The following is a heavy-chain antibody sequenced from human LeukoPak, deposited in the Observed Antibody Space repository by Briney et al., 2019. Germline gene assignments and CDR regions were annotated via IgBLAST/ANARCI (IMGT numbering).Heavy chain of an antibody. CDR1: GFTFDDYA. CDR3: AIDITSSSWSSDYYYYGMDV. J-gene: IGHJ6*02. V-gene: IGHV3-43*02. CDR2: ISGDGGST. Sequence: GGSLRLSCAASGFTFDDYAMHWVRHAPGKGLEWVSLISGDGGSTYYADSVKGRFTISRDNSKNSLYLQMNSLRTEDTAVYYCAIDITSSSWSSDYYYYGMDVWGQGTTVTVSS. D-gene: IGHD6-13*01.